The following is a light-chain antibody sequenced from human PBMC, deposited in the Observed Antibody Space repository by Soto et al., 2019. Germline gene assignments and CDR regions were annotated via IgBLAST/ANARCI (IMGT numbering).Light chain of an antibody. J-gene: IGKJ3*01. CDR2: GAS. CDR3: QQYGSAPRFT. CDR1: QSVSSSY. V-gene: IGKV3-20*01. Sequence: EIVLTQSPCTLSLSPGERATLSCRASQSVSSSYLAWYQQKPGQAPRLLIYGASSRATGIPDRFSGSGSGTDFTLTISRLEPEDFAVYYCQQYGSAPRFTFGPGTKGDI.